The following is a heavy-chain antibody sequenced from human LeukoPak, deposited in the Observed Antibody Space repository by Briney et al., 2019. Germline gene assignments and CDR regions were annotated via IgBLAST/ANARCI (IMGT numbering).Heavy chain of an antibody. CDR1: GFTFSSYG. CDR3: AKDLAATFDY. J-gene: IGHJ4*02. Sequence: GRSLRLSCAASGFTFSSYGMHWVRQAPGKGLEWVAAISYDGSNKYYADSVKGRFTISRDNSKNTLYLQMNSLRAEDTAVYYCAKDLAATFDYWGQGTLVTVSS. V-gene: IGHV3-30*18. CDR2: ISYDGSNK. D-gene: IGHD2-15*01.